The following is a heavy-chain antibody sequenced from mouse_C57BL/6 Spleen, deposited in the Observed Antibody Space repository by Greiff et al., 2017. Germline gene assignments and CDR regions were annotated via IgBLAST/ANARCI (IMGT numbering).Heavy chain of an antibody. J-gene: IGHJ3*01. CDR2: ISSGSSTI. V-gene: IGHV5-17*01. CDR3: ARNGYYQAWFAY. D-gene: IGHD2-3*01. CDR1: GFTFSDYG. Sequence: EVKVVESGGGLVKPGGSLKLSCAASGFTFSDYGMHWVRQAPEKGLEWVAYISSGSSTIYYADTVKGRFTISRDNAKNTLFLQMTSLRSEDTAMYYCARNGYYQAWFAYWGQGTLVTVSA.